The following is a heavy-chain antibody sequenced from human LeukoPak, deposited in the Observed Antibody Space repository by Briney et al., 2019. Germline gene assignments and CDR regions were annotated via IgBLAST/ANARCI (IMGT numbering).Heavy chain of an antibody. CDR2: IYYSGST. CDR3: ARGIGESGYDFGVGWFDP. J-gene: IGHJ5*02. D-gene: IGHD5-12*01. V-gene: IGHV4-30-4*01. Sequence: PSETLSLTCTVSGGSISSGDYYWSWIRQPPGKGLEWIGYIYYSGSTYYNPSLKSRVTISVDTSKNQFSLKLSSVTAADTAVYYCARGIGESGYDFGVGWFDPWGQGTLVTVSS. CDR1: GGSISSGDYY.